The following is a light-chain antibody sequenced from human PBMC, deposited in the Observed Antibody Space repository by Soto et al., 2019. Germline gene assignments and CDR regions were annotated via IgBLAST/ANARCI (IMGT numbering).Light chain of an antibody. J-gene: IGKJ2*01. Sequence: EIVLTQSTATLSLSPGERATLSCRASQSVSSYLAWYQQKPCQAPRLLIYDASNRATGIPSRFSGSGSGTDFTLTISSLEPEDFAVYYCQQRSNWPPYTFGQGTKLEIK. CDR3: QQRSNWPPYT. CDR2: DAS. CDR1: QSVSSY. V-gene: IGKV3-11*01.